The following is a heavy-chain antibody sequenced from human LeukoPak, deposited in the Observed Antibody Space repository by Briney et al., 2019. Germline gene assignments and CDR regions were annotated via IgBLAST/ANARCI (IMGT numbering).Heavy chain of an antibody. V-gene: IGHV3-49*04. J-gene: IGHJ4*02. D-gene: IGHD3-22*01. CDR2: IRRKAHGGTT. Sequence: GGSLRLSCTTSGFTFGDYAMCWVRQAPGKGLEWVSFIRRKAHGGTTEYAASVKGRFSSSRDDSKSIAYLQMNSLKTEDTAVYFCTRVTYYYDNSGYFHFDSWGQGSLVTVSS. CDR3: TRVTYYYDNSGYFHFDS. CDR1: GFTFGDYA.